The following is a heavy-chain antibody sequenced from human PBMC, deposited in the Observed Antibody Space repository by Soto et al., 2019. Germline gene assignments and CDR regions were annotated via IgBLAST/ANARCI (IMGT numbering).Heavy chain of an antibody. J-gene: IGHJ6*02. CDR1: GYTFSRYG. Sequence: ASVKVSCNASGYTFSRYGISWVRQAPGQGLEWMGWISGYNGDTNYAQKFQGRVTMTIDTSTTTAYMELRGLTSDDTAIYYCAKNGQPPYYYYGLDVWGQGTTVTV. D-gene: IGHD2-8*01. V-gene: IGHV1-18*01. CDR3: AKNGQPPYYYYGLDV. CDR2: ISGYNGDT.